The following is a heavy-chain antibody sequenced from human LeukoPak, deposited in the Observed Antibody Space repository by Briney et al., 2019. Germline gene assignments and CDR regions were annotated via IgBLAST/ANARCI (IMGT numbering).Heavy chain of an antibody. D-gene: IGHD2-15*01. CDR3: VCSNWVNWFDP. J-gene: IGHJ5*02. Sequence: ASVKVSCKASGGTFSSYAISWVRQAPGQGLEWMGGIIPIFGTANYAQKFQGRVTITADESTSTAYMELSSLRSEDTAVYYCVCSNWVNWFDPWGQGTLVTVSS. CDR2: IIPIFGTA. CDR1: GGTFSSYA. V-gene: IGHV1-69*01.